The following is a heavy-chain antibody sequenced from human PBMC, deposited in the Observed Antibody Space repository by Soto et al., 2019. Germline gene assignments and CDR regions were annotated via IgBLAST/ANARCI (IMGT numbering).Heavy chain of an antibody. CDR1: GFTFSSYA. Sequence: QVQLVESGGGVVQPGRSLRLSCAASGFTFSSYAMHWVRQAPGKGLEWVAVISYDGSNKYYADSVKGRFTISRDNSKNTLDLQMNSLRAEDTAVYYCARDRYYYGSGKFFAFDIWGQGTMVTVSS. J-gene: IGHJ3*02. CDR2: ISYDGSNK. CDR3: ARDRYYYGSGKFFAFDI. D-gene: IGHD3-10*01. V-gene: IGHV3-30-3*01.